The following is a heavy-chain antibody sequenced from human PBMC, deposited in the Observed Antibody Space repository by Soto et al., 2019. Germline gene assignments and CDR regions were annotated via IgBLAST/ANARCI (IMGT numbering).Heavy chain of an antibody. CDR1: GGSISSYY. J-gene: IGHJ4*02. CDR3: ARGGPVVEAATELDY. CDR2: IYYSGST. D-gene: IGHD2-15*01. Sequence: PSETLSLTCPVSGGSISSYYWSWIRQPPGKGLEWIWYIYYSGSTNYNPSLKSRVTISVDTSKNQFSLKLSSVTAADTAVYYCARGGPVVEAATELDYWGQGTLVTVSS. V-gene: IGHV4-59*01.